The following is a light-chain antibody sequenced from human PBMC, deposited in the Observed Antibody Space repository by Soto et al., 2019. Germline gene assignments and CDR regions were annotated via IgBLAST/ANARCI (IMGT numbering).Light chain of an antibody. CDR2: DTS. Sequence: QTVVTQEPSLTVSPGGTVTLTCGSNTGAVTSGHWTYWFQQKPGQAPRTLIFDTSNKQSWTPARFSGSLLGGKAALTRSGAQPDDEADYYCLLSYSGVRVFGGGTKLTVL. J-gene: IGLJ3*02. CDR3: LLSYSGVRV. CDR1: TGAVTSGHW. V-gene: IGLV7-46*01.